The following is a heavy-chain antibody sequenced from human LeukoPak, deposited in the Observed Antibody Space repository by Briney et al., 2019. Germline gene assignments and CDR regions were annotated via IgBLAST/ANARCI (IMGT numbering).Heavy chain of an antibody. CDR2: IYHSGST. D-gene: IGHD1-26*01. CDR1: GYSISSGYY. J-gene: IGHJ5*02. V-gene: IGHV4-38-2*02. Sequence: NTSETLSLTCTVSGYSISSGYYWGWIRQPPGKGLEWIGSIYHSGSTFYNPSLKSRVTISVDPSKNQFSLKLSSVIVADTAVYYCASRSGSYYGYWFDPWGQGTLVTVSS. CDR3: ASRSGSYYGYWFDP.